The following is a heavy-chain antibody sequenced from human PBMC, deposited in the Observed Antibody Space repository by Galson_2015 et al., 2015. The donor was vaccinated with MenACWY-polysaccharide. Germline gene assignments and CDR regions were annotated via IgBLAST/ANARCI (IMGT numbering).Heavy chain of an antibody. CDR2: ISYDGINK. J-gene: IGHJ3*01. V-gene: IGHV3-30*18. CDR1: GFTFSSYG. Sequence: SLRLSCAASGFTFSSYGMHWVRQAPGKGLEWVAVISYDGINKYYADSVKGRFTISRDNSKNTLYLQMNSLRAEDTAVYYCAKDLDSGSYYGLRNAFDVWGQGTMVTVSS. CDR3: AKDLDSGSYYGLRNAFDV. D-gene: IGHD1-26*01.